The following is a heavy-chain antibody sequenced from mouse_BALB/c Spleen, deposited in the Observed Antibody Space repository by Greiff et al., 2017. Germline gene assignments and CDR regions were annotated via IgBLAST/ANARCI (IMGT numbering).Heavy chain of an antibody. Sequence: EVMLVESGGDLVKPGGSLKLSCAASGFTFSSYGMSWVRQTPDKRLEWVATISSGGSSTYYPDIVTGRFTISRDNARNILYLQMSSLMSEDTAMYYCARDYYGNPGAYWGQGTLVTVSA. D-gene: IGHD2-1*01. J-gene: IGHJ3*01. CDR1: GFTFSSYG. CDR3: ARDYYGNPGAY. CDR2: ISSGGSST. V-gene: IGHV5-6*01.